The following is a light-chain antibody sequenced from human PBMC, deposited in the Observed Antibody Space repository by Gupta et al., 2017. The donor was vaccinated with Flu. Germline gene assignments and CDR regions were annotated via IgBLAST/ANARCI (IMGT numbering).Light chain of an antibody. CDR2: DAY. V-gene: IGKV3-11*01. J-gene: IGKJ4*01. Sequence: ERATLPCMASPGISIYLACFQQKPGQAPRLLIFDAYNRATGVPPRFSGSGSGTDFTLTISSLEPEDFAVYYCQQRGNWPPYTFGGGTKVEIK. CDR1: PGISIY. CDR3: QQRGNWPPYT.